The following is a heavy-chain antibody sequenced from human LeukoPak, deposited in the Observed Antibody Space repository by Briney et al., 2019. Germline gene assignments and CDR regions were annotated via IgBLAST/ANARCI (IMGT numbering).Heavy chain of an antibody. V-gene: IGHV3-23*01. CDR3: AKVPELGPVYYFDY. D-gene: IGHD7-27*01. CDR1: GFAFSSYA. CDR2: ISGGGHNT. J-gene: IGHJ4*02. Sequence: GGSLRLSCAASGFAFSSYAMSWVRQAPGKGLEWVSVISGGGHNTYYADSVKGRFTISRDNSKNTLYLQMNSLRAEDTAVYYCAKVPELGPVYYFDYWGQGTLVTVSS.